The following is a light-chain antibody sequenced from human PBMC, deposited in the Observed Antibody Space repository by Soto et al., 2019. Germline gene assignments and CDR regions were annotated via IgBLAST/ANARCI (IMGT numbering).Light chain of an antibody. CDR3: ASWDDNLTGYV. J-gene: IGLJ1*01. Sequence: QSALTQPPSVSGTPGQRVSISCSGSSSNIGSKAVAWYQHLPGTAPKLLMYSNNQRPSGVPARISGSKSGTSASLAISGLQSEDEADYYCASWDDNLTGYVLGSGTKLTVL. CDR1: SSNIGSKA. V-gene: IGLV1-44*01. CDR2: SNN.